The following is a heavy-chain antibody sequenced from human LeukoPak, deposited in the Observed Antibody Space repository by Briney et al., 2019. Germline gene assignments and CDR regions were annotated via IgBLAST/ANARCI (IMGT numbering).Heavy chain of an antibody. V-gene: IGHV4-4*07. D-gene: IGHD3-10*01. CDR2: IYTSGST. CDR1: GGSISSYY. CDR3: ARTLMGNYYGSGSYQTGADY. J-gene: IGHJ4*02. Sequence: SETLSLTCTVSGGSISSYYWSWIRQPAGKGLEWIGRIYTSGSTNYNPSLKSRVTMSVDTSKNQFSLKLSSVTAADTAVYYCARTLMGNYYGSGSYQTGADYWGQGTLVTVSS.